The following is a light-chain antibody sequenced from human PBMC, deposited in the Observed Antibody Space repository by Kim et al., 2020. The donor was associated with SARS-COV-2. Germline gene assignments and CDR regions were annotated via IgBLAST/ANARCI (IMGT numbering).Light chain of an antibody. Sequence: QSALTQPASVSGSPGQSITISCTGTSSDVGGYNYVSWYQQHPGKAPKLMIYDVSKRPSGVSNRFSGSKSGNTASLTISGLQAEDEADYYCSSYTSSSWVFGGGTQLTVL. CDR3: SSYTSSSWV. CDR2: DVS. J-gene: IGLJ3*02. CDR1: SSDVGGYNY. V-gene: IGLV2-14*01.